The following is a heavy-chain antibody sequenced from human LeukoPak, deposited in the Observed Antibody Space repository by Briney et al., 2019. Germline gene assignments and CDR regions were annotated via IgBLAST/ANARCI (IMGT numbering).Heavy chain of an antibody. CDR1: GFTFSSYA. CDR2: ISSNGGST. J-gene: IGHJ4*02. D-gene: IGHD1-26*01. Sequence: GGSLRLSCAASGFTFSSYAMHWVRQAPGKGLEYVSAISSNGGSTYYANSVKGRFTISRDNSKNTLYLQMGSLRAEDMAVYYCARGPHRGSYHRSDYWGQGTLVTVSS. V-gene: IGHV3-64*01. CDR3: ARGPHRGSYHRSDY.